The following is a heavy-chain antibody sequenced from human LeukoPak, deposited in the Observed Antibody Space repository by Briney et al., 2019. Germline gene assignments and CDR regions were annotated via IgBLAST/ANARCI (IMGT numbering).Heavy chain of an antibody. J-gene: IGHJ4*02. CDR3: ARERAAAGTSFDY. CDR2: IIPIFGTA. V-gene: IGHV1-69*13. Sequence: SVRVSCKASGGTFSSYAISWVRQAPGQGLEWMGGIIPIFGTANYAQKFQGRVTITADESTSTAYMELSSLRSEDTAVYYCARERAAAGTSFDYWGQGTLVTVSS. D-gene: IGHD6-13*01. CDR1: GGTFSSYA.